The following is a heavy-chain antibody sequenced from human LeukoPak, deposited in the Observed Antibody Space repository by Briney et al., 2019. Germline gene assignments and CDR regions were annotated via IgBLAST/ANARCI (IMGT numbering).Heavy chain of an antibody. CDR2: IYTSGST. D-gene: IGHD3-22*01. CDR3: AREYDSSGYYPVHDY. CDR1: GGSISSYY. J-gene: IGHJ4*02. Sequence: PSETLSLTCTVSGGSISSYYWSWIRQPAGKGLEWTGRIYTSGSTNYNPSLKSRVTMSVDTSKNQFSLKLSSVTAADTAVYYCAREYDSSGYYPVHDYWGQGTLVTVSS. V-gene: IGHV4-4*07.